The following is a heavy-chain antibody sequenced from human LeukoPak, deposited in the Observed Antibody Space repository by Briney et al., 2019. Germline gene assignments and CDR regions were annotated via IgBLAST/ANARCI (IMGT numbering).Heavy chain of an antibody. CDR3: AKDLRGGQPTVYFQN. V-gene: IGHV3-23*01. CDR2: ISASGGST. Sequence: VGSLSLSSALSGFTFTTYAMSWVPQAPGKGLECVSAISASGGSTYYADSVKGRFTISRDNSKNTLYLQMNSLRAEDTAVYYCAKDLRGGQPTVYFQNWGQGTLVTVSS. D-gene: IGHD3-16*01. J-gene: IGHJ1*01. CDR1: GFTFTTYA.